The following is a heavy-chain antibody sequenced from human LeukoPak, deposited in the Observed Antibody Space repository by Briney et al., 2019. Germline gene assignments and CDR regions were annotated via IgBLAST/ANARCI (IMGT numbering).Heavy chain of an antibody. J-gene: IGHJ4*02. V-gene: IGHV4-34*01. CDR2: INHSGGT. CDR3: ARGGYNYDLYFDY. Sequence: SETLSLTCAVYNGSFSGYYWSWIRQSPGKGLEWIGEINHSGGTNYNPSLKSRLTISVDTSKNQFSLKLSSVTAADTAVYYCARGGYNYDLYFDYWGQGTLVTVSS. D-gene: IGHD5-24*01. CDR1: NGSFSGYY.